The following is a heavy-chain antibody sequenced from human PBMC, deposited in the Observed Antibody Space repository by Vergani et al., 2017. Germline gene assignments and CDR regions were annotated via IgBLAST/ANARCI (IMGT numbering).Heavy chain of an antibody. CDR3: ARDLYAATPYYCYGMDV. J-gene: IGHJ6*02. Sequence: QVQLVQSGAEVKKPGASVKVSCKASGYTFTSYGISWVRQAPGQGLEWMGWISAYNGNTIYAQKLQGRVTMTSDTSTRTAYIELRSLRSDDTAVYYCARDLYAATPYYCYGMDVWGQGTTVTVSS. CDR1: GYTFTSYG. CDR2: ISAYNGNT. D-gene: IGHD2-2*01. V-gene: IGHV1-18*01.